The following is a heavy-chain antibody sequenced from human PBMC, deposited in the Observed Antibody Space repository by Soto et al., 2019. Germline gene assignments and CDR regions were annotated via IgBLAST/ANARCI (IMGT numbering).Heavy chain of an antibody. CDR3: ARYCSSTSCYDDDYYYYYMDV. V-gene: IGHV4-59*08. J-gene: IGHJ6*03. Sequence: SETLSLTCTVSGGSISSYYWSWIRQPPGKGLEWIGYIYYSGSTNYNPSLKSRVTISVDTSKNQFSLKLSSVTAADTAVYYCARYCSSTSCYDDDYYYYYMDVWGKGTTVTVSS. D-gene: IGHD2-2*01. CDR1: GGSISSYY. CDR2: IYYSGST.